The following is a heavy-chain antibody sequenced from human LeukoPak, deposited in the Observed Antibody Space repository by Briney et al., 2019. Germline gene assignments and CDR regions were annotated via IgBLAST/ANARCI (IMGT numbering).Heavy chain of an antibody. D-gene: IGHD2-2*01. J-gene: IGHJ4*02. CDR1: GFIFSDYY. CDR2: ISSSGNTK. V-gene: IGHV3-11*01. Sequence: GGSLRLSCAASGFIFSDYYMNWIRQAPGKGLEWVSYISSSGNTKYYADSVKGRFTIPRDNAKNSLYLQMNSLRAEDTAVYYCARRRAQLGNDYWGQGSLVTVSS. CDR3: ARRRAQLGNDY.